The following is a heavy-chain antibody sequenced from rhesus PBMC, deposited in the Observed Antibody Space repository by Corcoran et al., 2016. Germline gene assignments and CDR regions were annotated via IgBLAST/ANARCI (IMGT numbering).Heavy chain of an antibody. CDR3: ARDLGGCSGIYCYSAFDF. V-gene: IGHV4-169*02. CDR2: IYGSGGGT. CDR1: GGSISSSY. Sequence: QLQLQESGPGLVKPSETLSVTCAVSGGSISSSYWSWIRQAPGKGLAWIGYIYGSGGGTNYNPSLKNRVTISIDTSKNQFSLKLSSVAAADTAVYYCARDLGGCSGIYCYSAFDFWGQGLRVTVSS. J-gene: IGHJ3*01. D-gene: IGHD2-27*01.